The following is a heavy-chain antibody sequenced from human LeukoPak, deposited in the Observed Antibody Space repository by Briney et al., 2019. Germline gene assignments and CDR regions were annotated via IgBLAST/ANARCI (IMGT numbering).Heavy chain of an antibody. V-gene: IGHV1-3*01. Sequence: ASVKVSCKASGYTFTSYAMHWVRQAPGQGLEGMGWTTAGNGNTKYSQKFQGRVTITRDTSASTAYMELSSLRSEDTAVYYCARIGDPLGGYYFTELDYWGQGTLVTVSS. CDR3: ARIGDPLGGYYFTELDY. CDR1: GYTFTSYA. CDR2: TTAGNGNT. J-gene: IGHJ4*02. D-gene: IGHD3-22*01.